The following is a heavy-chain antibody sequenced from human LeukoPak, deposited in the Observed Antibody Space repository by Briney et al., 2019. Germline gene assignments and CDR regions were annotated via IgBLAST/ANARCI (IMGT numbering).Heavy chain of an antibody. J-gene: IGHJ4*02. CDR3: AKLKSWYFDY. D-gene: IGHD6-13*01. CDR2: ISGSGDST. V-gene: IGHV3-23*01. CDR1: GFTFSSYA. Sequence: GGSLRLSCAASGFTFSSYAMSWVRQAPGRGLEWVSDISGSGDSTYYADFVKGRFTISRDNSKNTLYLQMNSLRAEDTAVYYCAKLKSWYFDYWGQGTLVTVSS.